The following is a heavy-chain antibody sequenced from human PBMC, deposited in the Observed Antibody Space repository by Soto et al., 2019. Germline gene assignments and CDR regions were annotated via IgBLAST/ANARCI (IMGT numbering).Heavy chain of an antibody. V-gene: IGHV3-33*01. D-gene: IGHD5-12*01. Sequence: QVQLVESGGGVVQPGRSLRLSCAASGFTFSTYGMHWVRQAPGKGLEWVAIIWYDGSNKYYADSVKGRFTISRDNYKNTLYLQMNSLRAEDTAVYYCASDGFNRNGYNWAFDYWGQGTLVTVSS. J-gene: IGHJ4*02. CDR1: GFTFSTYG. CDR3: ASDGFNRNGYNWAFDY. CDR2: IWYDGSNK.